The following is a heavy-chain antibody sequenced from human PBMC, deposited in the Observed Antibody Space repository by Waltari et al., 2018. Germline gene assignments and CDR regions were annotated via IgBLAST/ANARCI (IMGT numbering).Heavy chain of an antibody. J-gene: IGHJ4*02. V-gene: IGHV1-69*14. CDR1: GGTFSSYA. Sequence: QVQLVQSGAEVKKPGSSVKVSCKASGGTFSSYAISWVRQAPGQGLEWMGGFIPIFGTGNYAQKFQGRGTITADKSTSTAYMELSSLRSEDTAVYYCARVHSSSWEVDYWGQGTLVTVSS. D-gene: IGHD6-13*01. CDR2: FIPIFGTG. CDR3: ARVHSSSWEVDY.